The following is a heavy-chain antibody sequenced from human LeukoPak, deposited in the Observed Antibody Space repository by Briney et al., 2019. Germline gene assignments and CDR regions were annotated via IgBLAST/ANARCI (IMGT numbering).Heavy chain of an antibody. CDR3: AYSSSSLNWFDP. CDR2: INHSGST. Sequence: SSETLSLTCAVYGGSFSGYYWSWIRQPPGKGLEWIGEINHSGSTNYNPSLKSRVTISVDTSKNQFSLKLSSVTAADTAVYYCAYSSSSLNWFDPWGQGTLVTVSS. CDR1: GGSFSGYY. J-gene: IGHJ5*02. D-gene: IGHD6-6*01. V-gene: IGHV4-34*01.